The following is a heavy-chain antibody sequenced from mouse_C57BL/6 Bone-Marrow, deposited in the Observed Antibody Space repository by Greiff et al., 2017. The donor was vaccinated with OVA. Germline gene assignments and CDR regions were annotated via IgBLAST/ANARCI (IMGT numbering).Heavy chain of an antibody. CDR2: IDPENGDT. CDR3: TTEDYGY. Sequence: EVHLVESGAELVRPGASVKLSCTASGFNIKDDYMHWVKQRPEQGLEWIGWIDPENGDTEYASKFQGKATITADTSSNTAYLQLSSLTSEDTAVYYCTTEDYGYWGQGTTLTVSS. D-gene: IGHD1-1*01. CDR1: GFNIKDDY. V-gene: IGHV14-4*01. J-gene: IGHJ2*01.